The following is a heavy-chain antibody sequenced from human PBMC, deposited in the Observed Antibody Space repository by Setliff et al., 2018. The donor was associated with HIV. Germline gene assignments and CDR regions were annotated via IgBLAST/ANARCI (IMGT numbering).Heavy chain of an antibody. J-gene: IGHJ4*02. D-gene: IGHD3-9*01. CDR3: AIDGLSYNILPGSIAYFHSGMDV. V-gene: IGHV1-18*01. CDR2: ISGDTGDI. Sequence: GASVKVSCKASGYTISAHGVSWVRHVPGHGLEWMGWISGDTGDIKYSQRFEGRLTMTTETSTNTAYMELRSLRSDDTAVYYCAIDGLSYNILPGSIAYFHSGMDVWGQGTLVTVS. CDR1: GYTISAHG.